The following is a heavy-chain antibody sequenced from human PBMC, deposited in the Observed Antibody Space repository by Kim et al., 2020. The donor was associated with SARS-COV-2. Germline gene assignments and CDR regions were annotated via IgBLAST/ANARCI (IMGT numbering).Heavy chain of an antibody. CDR2: IKQDGSEK. Sequence: GGSLRLSCAASGFTFSSYGMSWVRQAPGKGLEWVANIKQDGSEKYYVNSVKGRFTISRNNAKNSLYLQMNSLRAVETAVYYCARDVRYDSSGYYDIFRDYWGQGTLVTVSS. CDR1: GFTFSSYG. D-gene: IGHD3-22*01. J-gene: IGHJ4*02. V-gene: IGHV3-7*01. CDR3: ARDVRYDSSGYYDIFRDY.